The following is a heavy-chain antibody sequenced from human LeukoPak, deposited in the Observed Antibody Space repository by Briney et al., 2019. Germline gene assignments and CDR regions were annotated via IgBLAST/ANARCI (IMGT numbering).Heavy chain of an antibody. J-gene: IGHJ4*02. D-gene: IGHD6-13*01. Sequence: SETLSLTCAVYGGSFSDYYWSWIRQPPGKGLEWIGEINHSGNTNYNPSLKSRVTISVDTSKNQFFLKLNSVTAADTAVYYCARRGQYSSSWYNLAGYFDYWGQGTLVTVSS. V-gene: IGHV4-34*01. CDR1: GGSFSDYY. CDR2: INHSGNT. CDR3: ARRGQYSSSWYNLAGYFDY.